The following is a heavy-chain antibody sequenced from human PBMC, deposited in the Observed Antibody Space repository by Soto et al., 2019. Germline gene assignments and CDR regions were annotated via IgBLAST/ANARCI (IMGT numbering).Heavy chain of an antibody. J-gene: IGHJ4*01. V-gene: IGHV4-59*01. CDR1: GGSIRNVY. D-gene: IGHD2-15*01. Sequence: TLSLTCTVSGGSIRNVYWSWIRQAPGKGLEWICFIFHSGNAKYNPSLKSRVTISVDTSKNQFSLSLDSVTAADTAVYFCARAHAPTLPFDSWGQGTLVTVYS. CDR3: ARAHAPTLPFDS. CDR2: IFHSGNA.